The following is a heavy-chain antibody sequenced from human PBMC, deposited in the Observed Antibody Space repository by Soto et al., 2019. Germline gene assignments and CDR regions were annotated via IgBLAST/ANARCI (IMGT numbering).Heavy chain of an antibody. CDR2: ISYDGSNK. D-gene: IGHD5-12*01. V-gene: IGHV3-30-3*01. J-gene: IGHJ4*02. Sequence: GGSLRLSCAASGFTFSSYAMHWVRQAPGKGLEWVAVISYDGSNKYYADSVKGRFTISRDNSKNTLYLQMNSLRAEDTAVYYCASGVEIVATGHFDYWGQGTLVTVSS. CDR1: GFTFSSYA. CDR3: ASGVEIVATGHFDY.